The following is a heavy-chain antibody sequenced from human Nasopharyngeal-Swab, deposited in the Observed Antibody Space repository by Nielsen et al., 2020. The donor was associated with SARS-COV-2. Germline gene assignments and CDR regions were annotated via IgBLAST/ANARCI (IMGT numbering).Heavy chain of an antibody. V-gene: IGHV1-2*06. CDR3: ARGACTGNSCYTGANTFHI. J-gene: IGHJ3*02. Sequence: ASVKVSCKASAYTFTDYYIHWVRQAPGQGLEWMGRINPNSGGTNSAQKFQGRVTMTRDTSISTAYMGLSGLGSADTALYFCARGACTGNSCYTGANTFHIWGLGTMVTVSS. CDR2: INPNSGGT. D-gene: IGHD2-8*02. CDR1: AYTFTDYY.